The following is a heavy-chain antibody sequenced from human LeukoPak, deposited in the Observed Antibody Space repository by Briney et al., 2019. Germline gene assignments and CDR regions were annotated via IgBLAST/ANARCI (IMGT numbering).Heavy chain of an antibody. V-gene: IGHV4-4*07. CDR2: IYTSGST. J-gene: IGHJ3*02. D-gene: IGHD3-10*01. CDR3: ARDVTMVRGVIPSDAFDI. CDR1: GGSISSYY. Sequence: SETLSLTCTVSGGSISSYYWSWIRQPAGKGLEWIGRIYTSGSTNYNPSLKSRVTISVDTSKNQFSLKLSSVTAADTAVYYCARDVTMVRGVIPSDAFDIWGQGTMVTVSS.